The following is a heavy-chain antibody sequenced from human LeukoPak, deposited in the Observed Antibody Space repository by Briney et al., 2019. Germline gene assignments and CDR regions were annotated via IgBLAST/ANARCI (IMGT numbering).Heavy chain of an antibody. J-gene: IGHJ3*02. V-gene: IGHV1-46*01. CDR1: GYTFTSYY. CDR3: ARAPPYYYDSSGYLDAFDI. CDR2: INPSGGST. D-gene: IGHD3-22*01. Sequence: ASVKVSCKASGYTFTSYYMHWVRQAPGQGLEWMGIINPSGGSTSYAQKFQGRVTMTRDTSISTAYMELSRLRSDDTAVYYCARAPPYYYDSSGYLDAFDIWGQGTMVTVSS.